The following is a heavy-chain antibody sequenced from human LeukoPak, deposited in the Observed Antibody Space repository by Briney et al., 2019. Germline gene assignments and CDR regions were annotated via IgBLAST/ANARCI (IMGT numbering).Heavy chain of an antibody. D-gene: IGHD1-26*01. V-gene: IGHV3-7*05. Sequence: PGGSLRLSCAASGFTFSSYWMSWVRQAPGKGLEWVANIKQDGSEKYYVDSVKGRFTISRDNAKNSLYLQMNSLRAEDTAVYYCERGSIVGAPNYWGQGTLVTVSS. CDR3: ERGSIVGAPNY. CDR1: GFTFSSYW. CDR2: IKQDGSEK. J-gene: IGHJ4*02.